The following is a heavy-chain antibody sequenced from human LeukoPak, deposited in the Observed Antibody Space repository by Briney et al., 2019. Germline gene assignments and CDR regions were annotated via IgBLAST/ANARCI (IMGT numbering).Heavy chain of an antibody. CDR2: IKEDGNDN. V-gene: IGHV3-7*01. J-gene: IGHJ5*02. CDR1: GFTFRNHW. Sequence: GGSLRLSCTASGFTFRNHWMTWVRQAPGQGLERVANIKEDGNDNFLVDSVKGRFSISRDNAKKTVYLEMNSLRVEDTAVYYCARDQSRDNLKIVSIGWFDPWGQGTLVTVSS. D-gene: IGHD5/OR15-5a*01. CDR3: ARDQSRDNLKIVSIGWFDP.